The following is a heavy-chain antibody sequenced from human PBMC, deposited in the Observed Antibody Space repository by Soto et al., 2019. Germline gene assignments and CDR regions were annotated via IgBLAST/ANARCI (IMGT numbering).Heavy chain of an antibody. V-gene: IGHV3-74*01. CDR3: ARDGPRGIVVVTAIFDY. CDR1: GFTFSSYW. D-gene: IGHD2-21*02. Sequence: EVQLVESGGGLVQPGGSLRLSCAASGFTFSSYWMHWVRQAPGKGLVWVSRINSDGSSTSYADSVKGRFTISRDNAKNTLYLQMNSLRAVDTAVYYCARDGPRGIVVVTAIFDYWGQGTLVTVSS. CDR2: INSDGSST. J-gene: IGHJ4*02.